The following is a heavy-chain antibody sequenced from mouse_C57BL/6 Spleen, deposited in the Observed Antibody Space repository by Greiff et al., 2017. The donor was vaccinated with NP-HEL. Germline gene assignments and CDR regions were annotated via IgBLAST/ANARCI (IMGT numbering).Heavy chain of an antibody. D-gene: IGHD2-2*01. V-gene: IGHV14-4*01. Sequence: EVQLQQSGAELVRPGASVKLSCTASGFNIKDDYMHWVKQRPEQGLEWIGWIDPENGDTEYASKFQGKATITADTSSNTAYLQLSSLTSEDTAVYYCTMVTTDGYFDYWGQGTTLTVSS. J-gene: IGHJ2*01. CDR3: TMVTTDGYFDY. CDR1: GFNIKDDY. CDR2: IDPENGDT.